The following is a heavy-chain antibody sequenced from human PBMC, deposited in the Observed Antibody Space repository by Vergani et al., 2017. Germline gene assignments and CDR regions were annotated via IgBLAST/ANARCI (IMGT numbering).Heavy chain of an antibody. D-gene: IGHD2-2*01. J-gene: IGHJ5*02. CDR1: GYTFTSYY. V-gene: IGHV1-46*01. Sequence: QVQLVQSGAEVKKPGASVKVSCKASGYTFTSYYMHWVRQAPGQGLEWMGIINPSGGSTSYAQKFQGRVTMTRDTSTSTVYMELSSLRSADTAVYYCARYSRYCSSTSCYVGRDWFDPWGQGTLVTVSS. CDR2: INPSGGST. CDR3: ARYSRYCSSTSCYVGRDWFDP.